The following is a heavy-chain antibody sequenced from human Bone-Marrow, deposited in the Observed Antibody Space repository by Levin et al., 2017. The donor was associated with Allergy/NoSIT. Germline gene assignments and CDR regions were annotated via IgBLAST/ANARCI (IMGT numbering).Heavy chain of an antibody. Sequence: GESLKISCAASGFTFSTYSMNWVRQAPGKGLEWVSSMSSNTNFRNYADSVKGRFTISRDNAKNSLSLQMNSLRPEDTAVYYCARLFCGGNCLYSYFDRWGRGTIVTVSS. CDR3: ARLFCGGNCLYSYFDR. J-gene: IGHJ2*01. CDR2: MSSNTNFR. D-gene: IGHD2-21*02. CDR1: GFTFSTYS. V-gene: IGHV3-21*01.